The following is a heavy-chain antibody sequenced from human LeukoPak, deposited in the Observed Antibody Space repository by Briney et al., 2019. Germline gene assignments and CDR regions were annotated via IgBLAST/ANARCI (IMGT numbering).Heavy chain of an antibody. D-gene: IGHD3-22*01. V-gene: IGHV3-21*01. CDR1: GFTFSSYS. CDR3: ARGLYYYDSSGPPPHYYMDV. J-gene: IGHJ6*03. CDR2: ISSSSSYI. Sequence: GGALRLSCAASGFTFSSYSMNWVRQAPGKGLGWVPSISSSSSYIYYADSVKGRFTISRDNAKNSLYLQMNSLRAEDTAVYYCARGLYYYDSSGPPPHYYMDVWGKGTTVTVSS.